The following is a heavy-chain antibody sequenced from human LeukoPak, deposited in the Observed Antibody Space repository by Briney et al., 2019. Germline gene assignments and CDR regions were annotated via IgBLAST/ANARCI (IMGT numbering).Heavy chain of an antibody. CDR1: GYSISSGYY. CDR3: ARAGGFAGYMDV. V-gene: IGHV4-38-2*02. CDR2: IYHSGST. J-gene: IGHJ6*03. Sequence: SETLSLTCTVSGYSISSGYYWGWIRQPPGKGLEWIGSIYHSGSTYYNPSLKSRVTISVDTSKNQFSLKLSSVTAADTAVYYCARAGGFAGYMDVWGKGTTVTISS. D-gene: IGHD3-16*01.